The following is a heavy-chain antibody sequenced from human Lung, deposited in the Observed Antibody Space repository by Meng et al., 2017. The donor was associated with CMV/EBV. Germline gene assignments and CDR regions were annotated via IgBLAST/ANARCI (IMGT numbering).Heavy chain of an antibody. CDR2: ISSGSAYI. V-gene: IGHV3-21*01. J-gene: IGHJ5*02. Sequence: GGSLRLSXAASGFSFSNFYMNWVRQAPGKGLEWVASISSGSAYIFYADSVKGRFTISRDNAKDSLYLQMNSLRAEDTAVYYCARAYSSSSNGWFDPWGQGTLVTVSS. CDR1: GFSFSNFY. CDR3: ARAYSSSSNGWFDP. D-gene: IGHD6-6*01.